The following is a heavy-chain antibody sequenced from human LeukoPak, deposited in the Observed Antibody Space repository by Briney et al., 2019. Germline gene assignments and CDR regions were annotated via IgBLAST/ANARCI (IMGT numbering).Heavy chain of an antibody. D-gene: IGHD3-16*01. J-gene: IGHJ4*02. CDR3: ASITYVWGVDY. CDR1: GFTFSGYA. Sequence: GGSLRLSCAASGFTFSGYAMSWVRQAPGKGLEWVSAISGSGGSTYYADSVKGRFTISRDNSKNTLYLQMNSLRAEDTAVYYCASITYVWGVDYWGQGTLVTVSS. V-gene: IGHV3-23*01. CDR2: ISGSGGST.